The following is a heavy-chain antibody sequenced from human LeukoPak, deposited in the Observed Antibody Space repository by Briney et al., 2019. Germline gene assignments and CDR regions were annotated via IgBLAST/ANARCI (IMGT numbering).Heavy chain of an antibody. CDR3: AKSSYYDSSGYHREYYFDY. D-gene: IGHD3-22*01. CDR2: ISGSGGST. V-gene: IGHV3-23*01. J-gene: IGHJ4*02. CDR1: RFTFGNYG. Sequence: GGSLRLSCAASRFTFGNYGMTWVRQAPGKGLEWVSSISGSGGSTYYADSVKGRFTISRDNSKNTLYLQMNSLRDEDTAVYYCAKSSYYDSSGYHREYYFDYWGQGTLVTVSS.